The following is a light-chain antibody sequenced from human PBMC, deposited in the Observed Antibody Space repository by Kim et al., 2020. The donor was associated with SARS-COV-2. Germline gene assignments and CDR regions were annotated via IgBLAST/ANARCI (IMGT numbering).Light chain of an antibody. CDR2: DVT. Sequence: QSALTQPASVSGSPGQSITISCAGTSSDVGGYDYVSWYKQHPGKVPKLMIYDVTNRPSGVSNRFSGSKSGNTASLTISGLQAEDEADYYCSSYTSSSSRVFGGGTQLTVL. CDR1: SSDVGGYDY. CDR3: SSYTSSSSRV. V-gene: IGLV2-14*03. J-gene: IGLJ3*02.